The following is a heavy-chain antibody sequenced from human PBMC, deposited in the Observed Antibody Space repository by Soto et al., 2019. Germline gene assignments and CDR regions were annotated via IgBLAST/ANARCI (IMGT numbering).Heavy chain of an antibody. J-gene: IGHJ5*02. V-gene: IGHV1-69*04. D-gene: IGHD3-9*01. CDR2: IIPILGIA. Sequence: SVKVSCKASGGTFSSYTISWVRQAPGQGLEWMGRIIPILGIANYAQKFQGRVTITADKSTSTAYMELSSLRSEDTAVYYCARDQGNYDILTGYQPSDNWFDPWGQGTLVTVSS. CDR3: ARDQGNYDILTGYQPSDNWFDP. CDR1: GGTFSSYT.